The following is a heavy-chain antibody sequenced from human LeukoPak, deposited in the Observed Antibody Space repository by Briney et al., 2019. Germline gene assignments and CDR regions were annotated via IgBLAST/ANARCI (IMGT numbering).Heavy chain of an antibody. Sequence: PGGSLRLSCAASGFTFSSYGMSWVRQAPGKGLEWVSAISGSGGSTYYADSVKGRFTISRDNSKNTLYLQMNSLRAEDTAVYYCAKLISSGYLVGTQFDYWGQGTLVTVSS. CDR3: AKLISSGYLVGTQFDY. CDR1: GFTFSSYG. J-gene: IGHJ4*02. V-gene: IGHV3-23*01. D-gene: IGHD3-22*01. CDR2: ISGSGGST.